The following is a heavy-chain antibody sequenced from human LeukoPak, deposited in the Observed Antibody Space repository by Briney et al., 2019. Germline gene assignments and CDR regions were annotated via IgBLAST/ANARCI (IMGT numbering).Heavy chain of an antibody. J-gene: IGHJ4*02. CDR1: GGSISSYY. CDR3: AGASPYYDSSGYPTGAARFDY. V-gene: IGHV4-59*01. Sequence: SETLSLTCTVSGGSISSYYWSWIRQPPGKGLEWIGYIYYSGSTNYNPSLKSRVTISVDTSKNQFSLKLSSVTAADTAGYYCAGASPYYDSSGYPTGAARFDYRGQGTLVTVSS. D-gene: IGHD3-22*01. CDR2: IYYSGST.